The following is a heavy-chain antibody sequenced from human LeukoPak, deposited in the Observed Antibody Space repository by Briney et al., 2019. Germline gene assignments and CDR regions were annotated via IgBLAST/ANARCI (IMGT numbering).Heavy chain of an antibody. D-gene: IGHD2/OR15-2a*01. V-gene: IGHV3-48*01. J-gene: IGHJ4*02. CDR2: ISGSSSTI. Sequence: GGSLRLSCAASGFTFSDYTMNWVRQAPGKGLEWVSYISGSSSTIYYADSVKGRFTISRDNAKKSLYLQMNSLRAEDTAVYYCGRGISGWRPFDYWGQGTLVTVSS. CDR1: GFTFSDYT. CDR3: GRGISGWRPFDY.